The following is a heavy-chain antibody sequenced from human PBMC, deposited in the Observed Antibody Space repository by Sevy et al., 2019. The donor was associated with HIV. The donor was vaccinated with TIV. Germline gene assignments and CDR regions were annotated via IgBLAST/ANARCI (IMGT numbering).Heavy chain of an antibody. CDR1: GFTVGSTY. CDR3: AREATRYCSGGDCSRRNYYFYMDI. CDR2: IYSGGNT. V-gene: IGHV3-66*02. J-gene: IGHJ6*03. Sequence: GGSLRLSCAASGFTVGSTYMSWVRQAPGKGLEWVSIIYSGGNTYYADSVKGRFIISRDDSRNTLYLQMNSLRGEDTDVYFCAREATRYCSGGDCSRRNYYFYMDIWGKGTTVTVSS. D-gene: IGHD2-15*01.